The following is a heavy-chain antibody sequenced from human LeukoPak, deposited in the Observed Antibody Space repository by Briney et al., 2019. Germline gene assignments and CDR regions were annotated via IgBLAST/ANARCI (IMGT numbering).Heavy chain of an antibody. J-gene: IGHJ4*02. CDR1: GFTFSDYS. V-gene: IGHV3-21*01. Sequence: GGSLRLSCAASGFTFSDYSINSVRQAPGKGLGWVASGHTVSSYIYYADSMRDRFTISRDNAKNSLFLQINSLRGEETAVYYCARLRRNSDRSDFFYYYDHWGQGTLVTVSS. D-gene: IGHD3-22*01. CDR2: GHTVSSYI. CDR3: ARLRRNSDRSDFFYYYDH.